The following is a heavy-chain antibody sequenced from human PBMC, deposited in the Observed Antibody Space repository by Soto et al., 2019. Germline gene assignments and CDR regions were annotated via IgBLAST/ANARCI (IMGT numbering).Heavy chain of an antibody. D-gene: IGHD3-10*01. CDR1: GYTFTSYG. CDR2: ISAYNGNT. J-gene: IGHJ4*02. CDR3: ARVVRIMVRGGQNYFDY. V-gene: IGHV1-18*01. Sequence: QVQLVQSGAEVKKPGASVKVSCKASGYTFTSYGISWVRQAPGQGLEWMGWISAYNGNTNYAQKLQGRVTMTTDTSPSTAYMELRSLRSDDTAVYYCARVVRIMVRGGQNYFDYWGQGTLVTVSS.